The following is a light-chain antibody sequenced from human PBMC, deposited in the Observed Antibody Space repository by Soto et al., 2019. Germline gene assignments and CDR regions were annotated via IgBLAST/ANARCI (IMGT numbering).Light chain of an antibody. CDR1: SSNIGAGYD. Sequence: QSVLTQPPSVSGAPGQRVTISSTGSSSNIGAGYDVHWYQQLPGTAPKLLIYGNSNRPSGVPDRFSGSKSGTSASLAITGLQAEDEADYYCQSYDSSLSGYVFGTGTTLTVL. CDR3: QSYDSSLSGYV. CDR2: GNS. J-gene: IGLJ1*01. V-gene: IGLV1-40*01.